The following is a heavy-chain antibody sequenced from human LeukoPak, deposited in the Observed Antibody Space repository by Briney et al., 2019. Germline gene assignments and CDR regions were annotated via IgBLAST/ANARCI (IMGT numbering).Heavy chain of an antibody. D-gene: IGHD1-26*01. CDR1: YW. CDR3: TRHSGKVGATPDH. J-gene: IGHJ4*02. Sequence: YWSWIRQPPGKGLEWMGLIYPGGSDTRYSPSFQGQVTISADNSINTAYLQWSSLKASDTAMYYCTRHSGKVGATPDHWGQGTLVSVSS. CDR2: IYPGGSDT. V-gene: IGHV5-51*01.